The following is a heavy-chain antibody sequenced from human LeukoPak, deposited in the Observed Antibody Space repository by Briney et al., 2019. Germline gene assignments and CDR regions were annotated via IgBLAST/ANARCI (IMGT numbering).Heavy chain of an antibody. D-gene: IGHD2-2*01. V-gene: IGHV4-59*01. J-gene: IGHJ4*02. CDR1: GGSISSYY. CDR2: IYYSGST. CDR3: ARGGVLADDY. Sequence: SETLSLTCTVSGGSISSYYWSWIRQPPGKGLEWIGYIYYSGSTNCNPSLKSRVTISVDTSKNQFSLKLSSVTAADTAVYYCARGGVLADDYWGQGTLVTVSS.